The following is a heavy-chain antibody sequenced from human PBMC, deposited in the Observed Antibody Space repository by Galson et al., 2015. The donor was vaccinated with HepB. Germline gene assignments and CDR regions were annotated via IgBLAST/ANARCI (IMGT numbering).Heavy chain of an antibody. CDR1: GFTFSSYG. D-gene: IGHD3-10*01. V-gene: IGHV3-30*18. CDR3: AKGKAFDP. Sequence: SLRLSCAASGFTFSSYGMHWVRQAPGKGLEWVAVISYDGSNKYYADSVKGRFTISRDNSKNTLYLQMNSLRAEDTAVYYCAKGKAFDPWGQGTLVTVSS. J-gene: IGHJ5*02. CDR2: ISYDGSNK.